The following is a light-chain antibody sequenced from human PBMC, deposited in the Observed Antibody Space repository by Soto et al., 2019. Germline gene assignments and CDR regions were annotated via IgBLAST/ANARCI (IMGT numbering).Light chain of an antibody. Sequence: DIQMTQSPSTLSASVGDRVTITCRASQSISSWLAWYQQKPGKAPNLLIYKASSLESGVPSRFSGSGSGTEFTLTISSLQPDDFATYYCQHYNSYLITFGQGTRLEIK. CDR1: QSISSW. CDR2: KAS. J-gene: IGKJ5*01. V-gene: IGKV1-5*03. CDR3: QHYNSYLIT.